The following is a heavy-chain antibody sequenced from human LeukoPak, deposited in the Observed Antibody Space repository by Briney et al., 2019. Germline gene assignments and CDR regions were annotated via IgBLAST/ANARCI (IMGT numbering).Heavy chain of an antibody. Sequence: ASVKVSCKVSGYTLTELSMHWVRQAPGQGLEWMGRINPNSGGTNYAQKFQGRVTMTRDTSISTAYMELSRLRSDDTAVYYCARVGQSSSFDYWGQGTLVTVSS. J-gene: IGHJ4*02. D-gene: IGHD6-6*01. CDR2: INPNSGGT. CDR3: ARVGQSSSFDY. V-gene: IGHV1-2*06. CDR1: GYTLTELS.